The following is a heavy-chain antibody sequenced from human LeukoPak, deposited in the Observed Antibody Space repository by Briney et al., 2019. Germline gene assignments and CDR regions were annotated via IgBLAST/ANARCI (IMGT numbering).Heavy chain of an antibody. J-gene: IGHJ4*02. Sequence: GGSLRLSCAASGFTFSSYARSWVRQAPGKELEGGSDISGSGGSTYYTDSVKGRFTTSRDNSKNTLYLQMNSLRAEDTAVYYCATAPYDYVWGSYRYTRDDYWGQGTLVTVSS. D-gene: IGHD3-16*02. CDR1: GFTFSSYA. V-gene: IGHV3-23*01. CDR2: ISGSGGST. CDR3: ATAPYDYVWGSYRYTRDDY.